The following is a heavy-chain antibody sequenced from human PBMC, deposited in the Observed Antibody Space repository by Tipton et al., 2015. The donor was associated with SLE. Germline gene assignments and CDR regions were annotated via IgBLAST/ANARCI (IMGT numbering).Heavy chain of an antibody. Sequence: TLSLTCTVSGGSINNDYWSWVRQSPGMGLEWIGQIHASVGTYFNPSLKSRLTMSIDTSKTQFSLKLSSVTTADTAVYYCARAQGEMDAFDLWGQGTMVTVSS. CDR3: ARAQGEMDAFDL. D-gene: IGHD3-10*01. CDR1: GGSINNDY. J-gene: IGHJ3*01. V-gene: IGHV4-59*01. CDR2: IHASVGT.